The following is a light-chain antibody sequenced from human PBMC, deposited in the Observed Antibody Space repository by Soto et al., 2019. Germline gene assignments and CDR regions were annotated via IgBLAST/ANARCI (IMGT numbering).Light chain of an antibody. Sequence: QPVLTQPPSASGTPGQRVTISCSGSSSNIGSNGVSWYQQLPGTAPKLLIYSDNQRPTWVPDRFSGSKTGTSASLAITGLQSEDEADYYCATWDDSLNGQGLFGGGTQLTVL. CDR1: SSNIGSNG. V-gene: IGLV1-44*01. CDR3: ATWDDSLNGQGL. J-gene: IGLJ2*01. CDR2: SDN.